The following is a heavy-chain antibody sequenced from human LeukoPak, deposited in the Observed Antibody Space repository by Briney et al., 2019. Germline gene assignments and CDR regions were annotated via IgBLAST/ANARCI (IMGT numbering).Heavy chain of an antibody. CDR3: ECSGGSWCNY. J-gene: IGHJ4*02. D-gene: IGHD2-15*01. CDR1: GFTFSSYG. CDR2: ISGSGGST. V-gene: IGHV3-23*01. Sequence: GGTLRHSCAASGFTFSSYGMSWVRQAPGKGLEWVSAISGSGGSTYYADSVKGRFTISRDNSKNTLYLQMNSLRAEDTAVYYCECSGGSWCNYWGQGTLVTVSS.